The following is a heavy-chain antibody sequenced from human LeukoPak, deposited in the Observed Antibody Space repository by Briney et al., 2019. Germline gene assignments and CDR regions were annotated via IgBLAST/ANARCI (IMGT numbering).Heavy chain of an antibody. CDR3: ARVECFGELSPFDI. CDR2: IYYSGST. Sequence: SETLSLTCTVSGCSFSRCTYYWSGIRQPPGGGREWRGYIYYSGSTNYNPSLNRRITISVDTSKNQFSVKPSSVTAADTAVYYCARVECFGELSPFDIWGQGTMVTVSS. V-gene: IGHV4-61*01. CDR1: GCSFSRCTYY. J-gene: IGHJ3*02. D-gene: IGHD3-10*01.